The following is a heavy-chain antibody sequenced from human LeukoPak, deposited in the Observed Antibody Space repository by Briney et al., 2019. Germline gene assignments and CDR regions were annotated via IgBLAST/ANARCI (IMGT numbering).Heavy chain of an antibody. CDR2: IRYDGSNK. J-gene: IGHJ3*02. V-gene: IGHV3-30*02. D-gene: IGHD2-15*01. Sequence: GGSLRLSCAASGFTFSSYGMHWVRQAPGKGLEWVAFIRYDGSNKYYADSVKGRFTISRDNSKNTLYLQLNSLKTEDTAVYYCTTEVVVVAATDAFDIWGQGTMVTVSS. CDR3: TTEVVVVAATDAFDI. CDR1: GFTFSSYG.